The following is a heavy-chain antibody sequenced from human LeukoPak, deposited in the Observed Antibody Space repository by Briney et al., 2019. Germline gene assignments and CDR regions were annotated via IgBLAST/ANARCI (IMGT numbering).Heavy chain of an antibody. CDR2: IFSRSESI. J-gene: IGHJ4*02. CDR3: AKDARGSYSSSSDFDY. V-gene: IGHV3-21*04. Sequence: PGGSLRLSCAASGFTFGAYTINWVRQAPGKGLEWVSCIFSRSESILYADSVKGRFTISRDNAKNSLYLQMNSLRAEDTALYYCAKDARGSYSSSSDFDYWGQGTLVTVSS. D-gene: IGHD6-6*01. CDR1: GFTFGAYT.